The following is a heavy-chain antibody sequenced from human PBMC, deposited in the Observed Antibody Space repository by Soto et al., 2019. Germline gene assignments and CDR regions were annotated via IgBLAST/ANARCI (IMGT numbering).Heavy chain of an antibody. Sequence: GGSLRLSCAGSGFTFSDYYMTWIRQAPGKGLEWVSYINTLSSAIYYADSVKGRYTISRDNAKNSLYLQMNSLRAEDTAVYYCARRLQWQLRPLDSWGRGTLVTVSS. J-gene: IGHJ4*02. D-gene: IGHD6-19*01. CDR2: INTLSSAI. V-gene: IGHV3-11*01. CDR1: GFTFSDYY. CDR3: ARRLQWQLRPLDS.